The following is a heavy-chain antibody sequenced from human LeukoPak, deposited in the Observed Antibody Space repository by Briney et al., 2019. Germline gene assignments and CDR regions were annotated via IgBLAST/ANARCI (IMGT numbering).Heavy chain of an antibody. CDR1: GLTFDDYA. CDR2: ISWNSGSI. V-gene: IGHV3-9*01. D-gene: IGHD6-19*01. CDR3: AKGKKITVAGLFDC. J-gene: IGHJ4*02. Sequence: PGGSLRLSCAASGLTFDDYAMHWVRQVPGKGLEWVSGISWNSGSIGYADSVKGRFTISRDNAKNSLYLHMNSLSAEDTALYYCAKGKKITVAGLFDCWGQGTLVTVSS.